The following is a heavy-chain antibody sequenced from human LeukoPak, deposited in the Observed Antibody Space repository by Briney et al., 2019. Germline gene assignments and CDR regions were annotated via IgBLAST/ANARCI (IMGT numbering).Heavy chain of an antibody. CDR1: GGAVSSYY. J-gene: IGHJ6*03. CDR3: ARVVVVPAAIEGYYYYMDV. V-gene: IGHV4-59*02. Sequence: SETLSLTCTVSGGAVSSYYWSWVRQPPGKGLEWIGHISYSGTTNYKSSLKSRVTISIDTSRNQVSLKVRSVAAADTAVYYCARVVVVPAAIEGYYYYMDVWGKGTTVTVSS. CDR2: ISYSGTT. D-gene: IGHD2-2*02.